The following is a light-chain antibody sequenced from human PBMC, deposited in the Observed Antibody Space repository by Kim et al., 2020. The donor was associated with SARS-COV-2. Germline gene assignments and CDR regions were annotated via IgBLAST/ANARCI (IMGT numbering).Light chain of an antibody. J-gene: IGKJ1*01. CDR3: QQYGSSSRCT. CDR2: GAS. CDR1: RSVSATY. V-gene: IGKV3-20*01. Sequence: PEESATLSRRASRSVSATYASWIHQNTSQGTRLLIYGASSRATGIPDRISGSAAGTEFTLTISRVEPKGFTVYYSQQYGSSSRCTFGQGTKVGIK.